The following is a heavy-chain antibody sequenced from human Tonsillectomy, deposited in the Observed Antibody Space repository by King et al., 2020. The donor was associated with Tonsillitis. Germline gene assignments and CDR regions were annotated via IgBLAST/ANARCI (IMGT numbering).Heavy chain of an antibody. V-gene: IGHV3-23*04. D-gene: IGHD3-16*01. Sequence: VQLVESGGGLVQPGGSLRLSCAASGFTLSNYAMTWVRQASGKGLGWVSAISGSGGSTYYPDSVRGRFTISRDNSKNTLYLQMNSLRVEDTAVYYCAKWLGGGYFDLWGRGTLVTVSS. CDR1: GFTLSNYA. J-gene: IGHJ2*01. CDR3: AKWLGGGYFDL. CDR2: ISGSGGST.